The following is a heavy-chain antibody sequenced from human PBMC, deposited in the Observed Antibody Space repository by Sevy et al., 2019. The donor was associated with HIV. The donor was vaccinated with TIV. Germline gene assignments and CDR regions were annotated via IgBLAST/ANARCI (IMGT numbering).Heavy chain of an antibody. CDR1: GFTFSKYW. D-gene: IGHD4-17*01. CDR3: ATDPFSVTSSNDYMDV. CDR2: IQEDGSGK. J-gene: IGHJ6*03. V-gene: IGHV3-7*01. Sequence: GGSLRLSCAASGFTFSKYWMSWVCQAPGKGLEWVANIQEDGSGKYYVDAVKGRFTISRDNAKNSLYLQMNSLRAEDTTVYYCATDPFSVTSSNDYMDVWGKGTTVTVSS.